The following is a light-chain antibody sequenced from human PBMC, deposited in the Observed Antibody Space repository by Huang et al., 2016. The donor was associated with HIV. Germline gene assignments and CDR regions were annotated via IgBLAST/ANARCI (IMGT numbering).Light chain of an antibody. Sequence: DLQMTQSPSAMSASVGDRVTITCRARQYISDYVAWFQQKPGKVPKRLIYGASSLQNGVPSRFSGSGSGRDFTLTISSLQPEDFATYYCLHHDAFTWTFGQGTTVEIK. CDR3: LHHDAFTWT. J-gene: IGKJ1*01. CDR1: QYISDY. CDR2: GAS. V-gene: IGKV1-17*03.